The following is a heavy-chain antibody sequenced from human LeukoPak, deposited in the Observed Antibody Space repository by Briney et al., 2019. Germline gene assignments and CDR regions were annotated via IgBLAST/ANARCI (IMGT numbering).Heavy chain of an antibody. CDR3: AKDRVGFSGTKSDV. V-gene: IGHV4-4*07. CDR2: IYTSGST. Sequence: SETLSLTCTVSGGSISSYYWSWIRQPAGKGLEWIGRIYTSGSTNYNPSLKSRVTMSVDTSKNQFSLELSSVTAADTAVYYCAKDRVGFSGTKSDVWGKGTTVTVSS. D-gene: IGHD1-7*01. CDR1: GGSISSYY. J-gene: IGHJ6*04.